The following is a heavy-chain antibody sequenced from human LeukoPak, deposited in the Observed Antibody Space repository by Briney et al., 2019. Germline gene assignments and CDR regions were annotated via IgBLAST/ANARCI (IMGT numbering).Heavy chain of an antibody. CDR1: GFSVIDHF. CDR2: INGAAVT. CDR3: ARRGVQGYMDV. J-gene: IGHJ6*03. D-gene: IGHD1-26*01. Sequence: PGGSLRLSCAASGFSVIDHFMHWVRQAPGEGPQWVSTINGAAVTYYAASVKGRFTISRDTVKNTFSLQMNNLRADDTAVYFCARRGVQGYMDVWGKGTTVTV. V-gene: IGHV3-69-1*01.